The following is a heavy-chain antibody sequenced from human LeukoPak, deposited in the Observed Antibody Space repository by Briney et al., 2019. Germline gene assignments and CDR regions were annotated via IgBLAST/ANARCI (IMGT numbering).Heavy chain of an antibody. CDR2: IYYSGST. V-gene: IGHV4-59*12. D-gene: IGHD3-10*01. CDR3: ARDSFGGGSDY. J-gene: IGHJ4*02. Sequence: SSETLSLTCTVSGGSISSYYWSWIRQPPGKGLEWIGSIYYSGSTYYNPSLKSRVTISVDTSKNQFSLKLSSVTAADTAVYYCARDSFGGGSDYWGQGTLVTVSS. CDR1: GGSISSYY.